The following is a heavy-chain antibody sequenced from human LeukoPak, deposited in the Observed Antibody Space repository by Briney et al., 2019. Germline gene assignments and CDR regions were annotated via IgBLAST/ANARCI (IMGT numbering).Heavy chain of an antibody. V-gene: IGHV3-23*01. J-gene: IGHJ4*02. CDR3: AKDWVYSSSWYY. Sequence: GGSLRLSCAASGFTFSGYAMSWVRQAPGEGLEWVSAISGSGGSTYYADSVKGRFTISRDNSKNTLYLQMNSLRAEDTAVYYCAKDWVYSSSWYYWGQGTLVTVSS. D-gene: IGHD6-13*01. CDR1: GFTFSGYA. CDR2: ISGSGGST.